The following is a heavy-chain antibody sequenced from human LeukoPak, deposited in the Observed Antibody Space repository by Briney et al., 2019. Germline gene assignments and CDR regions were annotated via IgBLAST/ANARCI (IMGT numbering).Heavy chain of an antibody. CDR1: GGTFSSYA. CDR2: IIPIFGTA. Sequence: SVKVSCKASGGTFSSYAISWVRQAPGQGLEWMGGIIPIFGTANYAQKFQGRVTITADESTSTAYMELSSLGSEDTAVYYCAREGMATNHIDYWGQGTLVTVSS. J-gene: IGHJ4*02. V-gene: IGHV1-69*13. D-gene: IGHD5-24*01. CDR3: AREGMATNHIDY.